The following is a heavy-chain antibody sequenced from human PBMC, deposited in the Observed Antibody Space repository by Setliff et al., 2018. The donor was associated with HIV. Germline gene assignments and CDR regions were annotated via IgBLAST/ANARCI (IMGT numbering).Heavy chain of an antibody. CDR3: ARGNTMVTDFDY. Sequence: PGGSLRLSCAASGFTFSSYAMSWVRQAPGKGLEWLSYISDTSATISYADSVKGRFTISRDNAKNSLYLQMNSLRAEDTAVYYCARGNTMVTDFDYWGQGTLVTVSS. J-gene: IGHJ4*02. CDR2: ISDTSATI. V-gene: IGHV3-48*01. D-gene: IGHD3-10*01. CDR1: GFTFSSYA.